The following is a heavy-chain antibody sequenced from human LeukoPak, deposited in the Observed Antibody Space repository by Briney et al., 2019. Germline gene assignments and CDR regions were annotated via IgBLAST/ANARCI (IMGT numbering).Heavy chain of an antibody. V-gene: IGHV3-30-3*01. CDR2: ISYDGSNK. J-gene: IGHJ4*02. CDR3: AKDHGYYYGSGSYDY. Sequence: GGSLRLSCAASGFTFSSYAMHWVRQAPGKGLEWVAVISYDGSNKYYADSVKGRFTISRDNSKNTLYLQMDSLRAEDTALYYCAKDHGYYYGSGSYDYWGQGTLVTVSS. D-gene: IGHD3-10*01. CDR1: GFTFSSYA.